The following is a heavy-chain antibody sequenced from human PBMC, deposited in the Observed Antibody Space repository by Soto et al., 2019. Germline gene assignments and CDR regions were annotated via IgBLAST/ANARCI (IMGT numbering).Heavy chain of an antibody. V-gene: IGHV1-24*01. CDR1: GYTLTELS. D-gene: IGHD6-6*01. J-gene: IGHJ4*02. Sequence: ASVKVSCKVSGYTLTELSMHWVRQAPGKGLEWMGGFDPEDGETIYAQKFQGRVTMTEDTSTDTAYMELSSLRSEDTAVYYCATGLVGSSSSVVTFDYWGQGTLETVSP. CDR2: FDPEDGET. CDR3: ATGLVGSSSSVVTFDY.